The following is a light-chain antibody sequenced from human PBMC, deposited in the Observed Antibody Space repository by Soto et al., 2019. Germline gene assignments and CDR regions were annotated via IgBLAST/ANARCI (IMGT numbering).Light chain of an antibody. CDR3: QQNYNAPWT. V-gene: IGKV1-39*01. CDR1: QSINTY. J-gene: IGKJ1*01. Sequence: DVQLTQSPSSLSASVGDRVIITCRASQSINTYLNWIQQRPGKAPNLLIYSASTLHSGVPSRFSGSGSGTEFTLTISSLQPEDLATYFCQQNYNAPWTFGQGTKVEIK. CDR2: SAS.